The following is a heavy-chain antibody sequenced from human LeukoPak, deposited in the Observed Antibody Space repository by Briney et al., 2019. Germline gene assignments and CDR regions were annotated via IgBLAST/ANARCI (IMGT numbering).Heavy chain of an antibody. CDR2: ISGSGDST. D-gene: IGHD5-12*01. Sequence: GGSLRLSCAASGFTFSRYAMSWVRQAPGKGLEWVSGISGSGDSTYYADSVGGRFTISRDNSKNTLYLQMNSLRAEDTAVYYCAKDNSGFLFFWDYWGQGTLVTVSS. CDR3: AKDNSGFLFFWDY. J-gene: IGHJ4*02. V-gene: IGHV3-23*01. CDR1: GFTFSRYA.